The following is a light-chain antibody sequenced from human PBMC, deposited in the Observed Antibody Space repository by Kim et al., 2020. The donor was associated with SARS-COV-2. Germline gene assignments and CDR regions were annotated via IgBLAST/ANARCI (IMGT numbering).Light chain of an antibody. CDR2: RAS. V-gene: IGKV1-5*03. Sequence: DIQMTQSPSTLSASVGDRVTITCRASQSFSTWLAWYQQKPGKAPKLLIYRASSLESGVPSRFSGSGSGTGFTLTISSLQPDDFATYYCLQYNDYPLTFGGGTKVDIK. J-gene: IGKJ4*01. CDR3: LQYNDYPLT. CDR1: QSFSTW.